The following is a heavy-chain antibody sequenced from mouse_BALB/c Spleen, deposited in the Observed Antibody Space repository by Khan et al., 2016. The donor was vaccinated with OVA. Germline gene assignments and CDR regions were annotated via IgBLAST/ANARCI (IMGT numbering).Heavy chain of an antibody. CDR2: IYPFNDDT. J-gene: IGHJ2*01. D-gene: IGHD2-14*01. CDR3: AKNYRYDVYFDY. Sequence: VQLQQPGPELVKPGASVKMSCEASGYTFTSYVIHWVKQKPGQGLEWIGYIYPFNDDTKYNEKFKGKATLTSDTSSSTAYMELRSLTSEDSAVYYGAKNYRYDVYFDYWGQGTTLTVSS. CDR1: GYTFTSYV. V-gene: IGHV1S136*01.